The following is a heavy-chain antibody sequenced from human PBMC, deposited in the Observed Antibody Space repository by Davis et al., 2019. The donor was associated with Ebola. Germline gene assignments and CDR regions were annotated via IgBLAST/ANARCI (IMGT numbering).Heavy chain of an antibody. D-gene: IGHD4-17*01. CDR3: ARGRATTVRVDGGATYYYYYRMDV. J-gene: IGHJ6*04. CDR2: IKEDGSEK. V-gene: IGHV3-7*01. CDR1: GFSVSSNY. Sequence: GGSLRLSCAASGFSVSSNYMNWVRQAPGKGLEWVATIKEDGSEKYYLDSVKGRFTISRDNAKNSLSLQMNSLRDEETAVYFCARGRATTVRVDGGATYYYYYRMDVWGKGTTVTVSS.